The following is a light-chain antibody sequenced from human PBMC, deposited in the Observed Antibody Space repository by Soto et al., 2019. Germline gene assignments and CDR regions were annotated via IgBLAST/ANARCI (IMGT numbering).Light chain of an antibody. CDR1: QSITSY. CDR2: AAS. Sequence: DIQMTQSPSSLSASVGDRVTITCRASQSITSYLSWYQQQPGKAPKXLIYAASSLQSGVPSRFSVSGSGTDLTLNLSSLKPEDGATYDGQQSYSILITFGQGTRLEIK. CDR3: QQSYSILIT. J-gene: IGKJ5*01. V-gene: IGKV1-39*01.